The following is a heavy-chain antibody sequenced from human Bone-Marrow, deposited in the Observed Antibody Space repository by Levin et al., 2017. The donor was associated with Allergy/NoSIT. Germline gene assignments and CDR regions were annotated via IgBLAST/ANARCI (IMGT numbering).Heavy chain of an antibody. V-gene: IGHV3-30*03. CDR2: ISHDGSDR. Sequence: GGSLRLSCAASGFSFSSHYLYWVRQAPGKGLEWLATISHDGSDRFYADSVKGRITISRDNSQNTLFLRMNGLRSEDTAVYFCARDSGWYLSGFDYWGQGTLVTVSS. J-gene: IGHJ4*02. CDR3: ARDSGWYLSGFDY. CDR1: GFSFSSHY. D-gene: IGHD6-13*01.